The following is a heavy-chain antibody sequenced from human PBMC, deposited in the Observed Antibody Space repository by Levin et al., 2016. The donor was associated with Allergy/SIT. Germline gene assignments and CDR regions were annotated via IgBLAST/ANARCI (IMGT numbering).Heavy chain of an antibody. J-gene: IGHJ4*02. Sequence: GGSLRLSCAASGFTFSNYAMSWVRQAPGKGLEWVSLIRGSGASTYYADSVKGRFTISRDNSKNTLYLQMNSLRAEDTAVYYCAKCDYSNYYYFHYWGQGALVTVSS. CDR3: AKCDYSNYYYFHY. V-gene: IGHV3-23*01. CDR2: IRGSGAST. CDR1: GFTFSNYA. D-gene: IGHD4-11*01.